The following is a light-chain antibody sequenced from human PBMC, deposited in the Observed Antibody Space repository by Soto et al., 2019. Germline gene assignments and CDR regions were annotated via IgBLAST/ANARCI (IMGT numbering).Light chain of an antibody. CDR2: DAS. Sequence: EVVLTQSPATLSLSPGDGATLSCRASQSVGSYLAWYQQKPGQAPRLLIYDASNRATGIPARFSGSGSGTDFTLTISSLEPEDFAVYYCQQLWTFGQGTKVDIK. CDR1: QSVGSY. CDR3: QQLWT. V-gene: IGKV3-11*01. J-gene: IGKJ1*01.